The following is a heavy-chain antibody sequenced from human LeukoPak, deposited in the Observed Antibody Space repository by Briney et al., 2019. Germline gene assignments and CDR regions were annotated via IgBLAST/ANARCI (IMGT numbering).Heavy chain of an antibody. CDR3: ARDEDGVGVDV. J-gene: IGHJ6*02. D-gene: IGHD3-3*01. CDR2: ISRDSSAI. Sequence: GGSLRLSCAASGFTFSTYSMNWVRQAPGKGLEWLSYISRDSSAIYYADSVKGRFTISRDNAKNSLYLQMNSLRAEDTAVYYCARDEDGVGVDVWGQGTTVTVSS. V-gene: IGHV3-48*04. CDR1: GFTFSTYS.